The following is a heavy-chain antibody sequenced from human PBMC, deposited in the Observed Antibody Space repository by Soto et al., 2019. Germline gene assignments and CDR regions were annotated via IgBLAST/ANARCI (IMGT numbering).Heavy chain of an antibody. CDR3: ARGPYSSTWSHFPHDY. CDR2: IKQDGTEK. Sequence: EVPLVESGGGLVQPGESRRLSCAASGFTFSSYWMTWFRQTPGKGLEWVANIKQDGTEKYYVDSVKGRFTISRDNAKNSLYLQMNSLRAEDTAVYYCARGPYSSTWSHFPHDYWGQGTQVTVSS. CDR1: GFTFSSYW. D-gene: IGHD6-13*01. J-gene: IGHJ4*02. V-gene: IGHV3-7*03.